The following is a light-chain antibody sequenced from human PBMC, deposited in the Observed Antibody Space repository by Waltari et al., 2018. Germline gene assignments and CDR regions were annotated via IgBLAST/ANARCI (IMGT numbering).Light chain of an antibody. CDR3: QQLKGFPIT. CDR1: QDTRNY. V-gene: IGKV1-33*01. J-gene: IGKJ5*01. Sequence: DIQMTQSPSSLSASVGDRVTITCQASQDTRNYLNWYQQKPGKAPKILIYDASSLETGVPSSFSVNGSGTDFTFTISSLQPEDIATYYCQQLKGFPITFGQGTRLEIK. CDR2: DAS.